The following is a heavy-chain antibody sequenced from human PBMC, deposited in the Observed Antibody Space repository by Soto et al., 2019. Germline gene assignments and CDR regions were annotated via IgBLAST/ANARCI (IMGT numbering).Heavy chain of an antibody. J-gene: IGHJ6*02. D-gene: IGHD2-2*02. V-gene: IGHV1-3*01. CDR3: ARATIPSQPKGLDV. CDR1: GYTFNIYG. Sequence: QVQLVQSGAEMKKPGASVKVSCKSSGYTFNIYGIQWLRQAPGQSLEWMGWINGGTGNVEYSQRFQDRVIISRDTSASTDYMEVSRLTFDDTAIYRCARATIPSQPKGLDVWGQGTAVIVSS. CDR2: INGGTGNV.